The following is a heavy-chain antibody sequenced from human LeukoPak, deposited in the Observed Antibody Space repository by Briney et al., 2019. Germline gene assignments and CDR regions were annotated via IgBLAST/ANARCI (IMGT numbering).Heavy chain of an antibody. CDR3: ARDLDLYGGYVNYFDY. D-gene: IGHD5-12*01. CDR1: GYTFTSYY. Sequence: GASVKVSFKASGYTFTSYYMHWVRQAPGQGLEWMGITNPSGGSTSYAQKFQGRVTMTRDTSTSTVYMELSSLRSEDTAVYYCARDLDLYGGYVNYFDYWGQGTLVTVSS. V-gene: IGHV1-46*01. CDR2: TNPSGGST. J-gene: IGHJ4*02.